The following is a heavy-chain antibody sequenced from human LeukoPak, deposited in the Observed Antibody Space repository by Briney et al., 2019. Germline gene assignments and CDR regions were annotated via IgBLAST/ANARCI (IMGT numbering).Heavy chain of an antibody. J-gene: IGHJ6*04. D-gene: IGHD3-10*02. CDR2: ISDSGGRT. CDR3: AELGITMIGGV. CDR1: GFTFSSYA. Sequence: GGSLRLSCAASGFTFSSYAMSWVRQAPGKGLEWVSSISDSGGRTYHADPVKGRFTISRDNSKNTLFLQMNSLRAEDTAVYYCAELGITMIGGVWGKGTTVTISS. V-gene: IGHV3-23*01.